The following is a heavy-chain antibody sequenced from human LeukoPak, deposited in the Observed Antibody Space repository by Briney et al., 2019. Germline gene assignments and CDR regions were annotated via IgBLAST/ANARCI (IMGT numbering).Heavy chain of an antibody. Sequence: ASVKVSCKAFGYTFIGYYMHWVRQAPGRGLQWMGWMNPNSGVTNYAQKFQGRVTMTRDTSISTAYMELSGLRHDDTAVYYCARDFMVRGVTTPDYWGQGTLVTVSS. CDR1: GYTFIGYY. CDR2: MNPNSGVT. V-gene: IGHV1-2*02. J-gene: IGHJ4*02. CDR3: ARDFMVRGVTTPDY. D-gene: IGHD3-10*01.